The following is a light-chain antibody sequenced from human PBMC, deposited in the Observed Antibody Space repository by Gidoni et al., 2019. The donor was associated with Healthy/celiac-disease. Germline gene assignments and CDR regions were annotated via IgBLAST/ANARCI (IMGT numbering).Light chain of an antibody. Sequence: QSALTQPASVSGSPGQPITISCTGTSSDVGGYHYVSWYQPHPGKALKIMIYDVSNRPSGVSNRFSGSKSGNTASLTISGLQAEDEADYYCSSYTSSSTLVVFGGGTKLTVL. CDR1: SSDVGGYHY. CDR3: SSYTSSSTLVV. V-gene: IGLV2-14*01. CDR2: DVS. J-gene: IGLJ2*01.